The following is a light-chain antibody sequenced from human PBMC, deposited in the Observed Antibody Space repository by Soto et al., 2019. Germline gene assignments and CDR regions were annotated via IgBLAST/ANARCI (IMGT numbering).Light chain of an antibody. J-gene: IGKJ3*01. CDR3: QQYGTPLFT. CDR1: QSVTNNF. CDR2: GAS. V-gene: IGKV3-20*01. Sequence: IVLTQSPGTLSLSPVERATLSCGASQSVTNNFLAWYQQKPGQAPRLLIYGASSRATGVPDRFSGSGSGRDVTTSISRREPGDFAVYYCQQYGTPLFTFGRGTKVDIK.